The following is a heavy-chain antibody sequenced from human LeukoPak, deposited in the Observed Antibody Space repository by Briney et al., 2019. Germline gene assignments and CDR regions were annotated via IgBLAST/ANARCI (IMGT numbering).Heavy chain of an antibody. D-gene: IGHD5-18*01. CDR2: IIPIFGTA. Sequence: GASVKVSCKASGGTFSSYAISWVRQAPGQGLEWMGGIIPIFGTANYVQKFQGRVTITADKSTSTAYMELSSLRSEDTAVYYCARARGDTAMDYYFDYWGQGTLVTVSS. J-gene: IGHJ4*02. CDR1: GGTFSSYA. CDR3: ARARGDTAMDYYFDY. V-gene: IGHV1-69*06.